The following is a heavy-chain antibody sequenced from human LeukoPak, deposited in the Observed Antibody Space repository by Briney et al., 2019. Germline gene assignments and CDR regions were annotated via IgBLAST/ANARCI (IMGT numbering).Heavy chain of an antibody. J-gene: IGHJ6*02. CDR1: GGSISSGGYY. CDR2: IYYSGST. Sequence: SQTLSLTCTVSGGSISSGGYYWSWIRQHPGKGLEWIGYIYYSGSTYYNPSLKSRVTISVDTSKNRFSLKLSSVTAADTAVYYCARGYSNYYYGMDVWGQGTTVTVSS. CDR3: ARGYSNYYYGMDV. D-gene: IGHD4-11*01. V-gene: IGHV4-31*03.